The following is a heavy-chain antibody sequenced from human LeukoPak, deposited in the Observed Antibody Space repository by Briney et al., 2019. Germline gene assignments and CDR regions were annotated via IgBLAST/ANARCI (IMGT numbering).Heavy chain of an antibody. V-gene: IGHV1-46*01. CDR2: INPSGGST. CDR1: GYTFTSYY. CDR3: AAIVATGDYYYYGMDV. J-gene: IGHJ6*02. Sequence: ASVKVSCKASGYTFTSYYMHWVRQAPGQGLEWMGIINPSGGSTSYAQKFQGRVTMTRDTSTSTVYMELSSLRSEDTAVYYCAAIVATGDYYYYGMDVWGQGTTVTVSS. D-gene: IGHD5-12*01.